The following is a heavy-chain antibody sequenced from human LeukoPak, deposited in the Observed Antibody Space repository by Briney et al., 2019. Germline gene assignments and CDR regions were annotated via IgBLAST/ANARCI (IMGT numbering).Heavy chain of an antibody. CDR2: MYYSGST. CDR3: ARLVDTSLGLDY. Sequence: SETLSLTCTVSGGSISSYYWSWIRQPPGKGLEWIGYMYYSGSTNYNPSLKSRVTISADTSKNQFSLKLSSVTAADTAVYYCARLVDTSLGLDYWGQGTLVTVSS. D-gene: IGHD5-18*01. CDR1: GGSISSYY. V-gene: IGHV4-59*08. J-gene: IGHJ4*02.